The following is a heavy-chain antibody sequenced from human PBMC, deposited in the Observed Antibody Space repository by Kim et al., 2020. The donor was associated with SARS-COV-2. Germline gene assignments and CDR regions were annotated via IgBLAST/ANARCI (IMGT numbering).Heavy chain of an antibody. CDR3: AHIGGEGSGSYLDY. Sequence: SPSLKSRLTITKDTSKNQVVLTMTNMDPVDTATYYCAHIGGEGSGSYLDYWGQGTLVTVSS. V-gene: IGHV2-5*01. J-gene: IGHJ4*02. D-gene: IGHD3-10*01.